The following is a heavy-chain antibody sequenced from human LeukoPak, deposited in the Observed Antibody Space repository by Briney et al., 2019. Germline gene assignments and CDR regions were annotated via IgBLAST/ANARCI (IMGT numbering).Heavy chain of an antibody. Sequence: SETLSLTCGVYGGSFSDYYWSWIRQPPGKGLEWIGEINHSGSTNYNPSLKSRVTISVDTSKNQFSLKLSSVTAADTAVYYCARVRRDGYNSPDYWGQGTLVTVSS. J-gene: IGHJ4*02. CDR2: INHSGST. V-gene: IGHV4-34*01. CDR3: ARVRRDGYNSPDY. D-gene: IGHD5-24*01. CDR1: GGSFSDYY.